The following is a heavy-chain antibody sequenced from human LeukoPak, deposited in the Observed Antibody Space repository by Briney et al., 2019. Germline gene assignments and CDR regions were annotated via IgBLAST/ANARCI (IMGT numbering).Heavy chain of an antibody. J-gene: IGHJ4*02. CDR3: ARETEDQYYDFWSGYSSYFDY. D-gene: IGHD3-3*01. CDR1: GYTFTSYY. V-gene: IGHV1-46*01. CDR2: INPSGGST. Sequence: ASVKVSCKASGYTFTSYYMHWVRQAPGQGLEWMGIINPSGGSTSYAQKFQGRVTMTRDTSTSTVYMELSSLRSEDTAVYYCARETEDQYYDFWSGYSSYFDYWGQGTLVTVSS.